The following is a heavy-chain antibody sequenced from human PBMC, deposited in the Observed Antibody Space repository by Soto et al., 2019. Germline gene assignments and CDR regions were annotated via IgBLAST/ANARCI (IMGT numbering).Heavy chain of an antibody. CDR2: FSGSGGNI. J-gene: IGHJ6*02. CDR1: GFTFSTHA. V-gene: IGHV3-23*01. Sequence: VGSLRLSCVASGFTFSTHAMSWVRQAPGKGLEWVSTFSGSGGNIYYAESVKGRLTISRDDSKNTLYLHMNSLRVEDTAVYYCAKDPPWTVGPLAMDVWGQGTTVTVSS. D-gene: IGHD3-3*01. CDR3: AKDPPWTVGPLAMDV.